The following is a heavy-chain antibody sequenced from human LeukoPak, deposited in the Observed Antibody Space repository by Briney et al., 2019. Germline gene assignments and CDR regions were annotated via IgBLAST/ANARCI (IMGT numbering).Heavy chain of an antibody. Sequence: ASVKVSCKASGYTFTSCGISWVRQAPGQGLEWMGWISAYNGNTNYAQKLQGRVTMTTDTSTSTAYMELRSLRSDDTAVYYCARDVPYYDSSGYPLPDYFDYWGQGTLVTVSS. CDR1: GYTFTSCG. CDR2: ISAYNGNT. D-gene: IGHD3-22*01. J-gene: IGHJ4*02. CDR3: ARDVPYYDSSGYPLPDYFDY. V-gene: IGHV1-18*01.